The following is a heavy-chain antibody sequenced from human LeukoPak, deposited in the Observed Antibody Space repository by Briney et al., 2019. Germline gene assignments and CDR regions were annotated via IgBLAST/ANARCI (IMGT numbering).Heavy chain of an antibody. V-gene: IGHV3-66*01. Sequence: GGSLRLSCAASGFTFSSHAMSWVRQAPGKGLEWVSVIYAGGSTYYADSVKGRFTISRDNAKNTLYLQMNSLRAEDTAVYYCARDLGIAAAATDYWGQGTLVTVSS. D-gene: IGHD6-13*01. J-gene: IGHJ4*02. CDR3: ARDLGIAAAATDY. CDR1: GFTFSSHA. CDR2: IYAGGST.